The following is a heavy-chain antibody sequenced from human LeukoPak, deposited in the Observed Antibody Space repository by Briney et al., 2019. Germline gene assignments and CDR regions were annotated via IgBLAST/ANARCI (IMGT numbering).Heavy chain of an antibody. CDR2: IRYDGSNK. J-gene: IGHJ4*02. V-gene: IGHV3-30*02. D-gene: IGHD3-22*01. CDR3: AKDLATYYYDSSGYY. Sequence: GGSLRLSCAASGFTFSSYGMHWVRQAPGKGLEWVAFIRYDGSNKYYADSVKGRFTISRDNSKNTLYLQMNSLRAEDTAVYYCAKDLATYYYDSSGYYWGQGTLVTVSS. CDR1: GFTFSSYG.